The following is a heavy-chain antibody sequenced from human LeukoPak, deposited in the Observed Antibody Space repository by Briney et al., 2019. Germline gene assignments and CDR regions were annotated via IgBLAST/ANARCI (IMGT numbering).Heavy chain of an antibody. J-gene: IGHJ4*02. CDR2: IHYSGSS. Sequence: SETLSLTCTVSGDTIIGYYWSWIRQPPGKGLEWIGYIHYSGSSNYNPSLQSRVTIPVDTSRGHFSLKLSSATAADTAVYYCARGERLGPDFWGQGTLVTVSS. CDR1: GDTIIGYY. CDR3: ARGERLGPDF. D-gene: IGHD1-1*01. V-gene: IGHV4-59*01.